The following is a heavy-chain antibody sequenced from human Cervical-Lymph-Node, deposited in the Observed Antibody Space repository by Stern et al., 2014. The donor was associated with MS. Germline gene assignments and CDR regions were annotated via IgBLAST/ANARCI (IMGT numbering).Heavy chain of an antibody. Sequence: VQLVESGAEVKKPGASVKVSCKASGYTFTGFYMHWVRQAPGQGLEWMGRINPNSGDTTYQGRVTMTRDTSISTASMELSRLRSDDTAVYYCAREIPGIAAAAYWGQGTLVTVSS. CDR1: GYTFTGFY. CDR2: INPNSGDT. V-gene: IGHV1-2*06. CDR3: AREIPGIAAAAY. J-gene: IGHJ4*02. D-gene: IGHD6-13*01.